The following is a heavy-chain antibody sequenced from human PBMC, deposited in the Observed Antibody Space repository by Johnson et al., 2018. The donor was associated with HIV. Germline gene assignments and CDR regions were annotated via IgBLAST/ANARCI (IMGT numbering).Heavy chain of an antibody. CDR1: GFTFSSYW. V-gene: IGHV3-74*02. CDR2: INSDGSST. CDR3: ARSEYDYYDSSGYDAFDI. Sequence: MLLVESGGGLVQPGGSLRLSCAASGFTFSSYWMHWVRQAPGTGLVWVSRINSDGSSTSYADSVKGRFTISRDNAKNTLYLQMNSLRAEDTAVYYCARSEYDYYDSSGYDAFDIWGQGTMVTVSS. D-gene: IGHD3-22*01. J-gene: IGHJ3*02.